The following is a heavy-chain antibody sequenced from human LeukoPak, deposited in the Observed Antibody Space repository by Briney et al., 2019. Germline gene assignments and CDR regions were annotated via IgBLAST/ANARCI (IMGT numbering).Heavy chain of an antibody. CDR1: GFTFSSYA. V-gene: IGHV3-30-3*01. CDR3: ARDPNPDYGSGGGYYYYYGMDV. Sequence: PGGSLRLSCAASGFTFSSYAMHWVRQAPGKGLEWVAVISYDGSNKYYADSVKGRFTISRDNSKNTLYLQMNSLRAEDTAVYYCARDPNPDYGSGGGYYYYYGMDVWGQGTTVTVSS. J-gene: IGHJ6*02. D-gene: IGHD3-10*01. CDR2: ISYDGSNK.